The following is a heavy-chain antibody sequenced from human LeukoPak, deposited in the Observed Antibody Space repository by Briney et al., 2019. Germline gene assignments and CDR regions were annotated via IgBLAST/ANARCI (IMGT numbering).Heavy chain of an antibody. V-gene: IGHV3-13*01. D-gene: IGHD1-26*01. CDR2: LGIAGDT. CDR1: GFTVSSYA. CDR3: ARQKQSHGNFDC. J-gene: IGHJ4*02. Sequence: GGSLRLSCAASGFTVSSYAMHWVRQPIGKGLEWVSALGIAGDTFYPGSVKGRFTISRENAKNSLYLQMNSLRAEDTAMYYCARQKQSHGNFDCWGQGTLVTVSS.